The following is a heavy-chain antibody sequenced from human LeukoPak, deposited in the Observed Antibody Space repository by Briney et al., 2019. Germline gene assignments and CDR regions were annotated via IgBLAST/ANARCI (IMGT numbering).Heavy chain of an antibody. CDR1: GGFIINYY. Sequence: SETLSLTCTVTGGFIINYYWSWIRQPPGKGLEWIGDIYYSGSTNYNPSLKSRVTISVDRSKNQFSLKLSSVTAADTALYYCARVKTAAGSYYFDYWGQGVPVTVSS. J-gene: IGHJ4*02. V-gene: IGHV4-59*01. CDR3: ARVKTAAGSYYFDY. D-gene: IGHD6-13*01. CDR2: IYYSGST.